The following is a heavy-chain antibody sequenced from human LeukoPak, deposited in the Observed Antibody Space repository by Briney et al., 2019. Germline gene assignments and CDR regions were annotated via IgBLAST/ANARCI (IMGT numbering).Heavy chain of an antibody. CDR2: INPNSGNT. CDR3: ARAMFGSKWTNYYYYMDV. D-gene: IGHD3-10*02. V-gene: IGHV1-8*03. Sequence: ASVKVSCKASGYTFTGYYMHWVRQAPGQGLEWMGWINPNSGNTGYAQKFQGRVTITRNTSISTAYMELSSLRSEDTAVYYCARAMFGSKWTNYYYYMDVWGKGTTVTVSS. CDR1: GYTFTGYY. J-gene: IGHJ6*03.